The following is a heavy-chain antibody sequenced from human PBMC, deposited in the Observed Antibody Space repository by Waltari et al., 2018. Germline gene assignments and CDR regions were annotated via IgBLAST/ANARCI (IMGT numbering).Heavy chain of an antibody. V-gene: IGHV3-74*01. Sequence: EVQLVESGGGLVQPGGSLRLSCAASGFTFSSYWMHWVRQAPGKGLVWVSRIKSDGSSTSYADSVKGRFTTSRDNAKNTLYLQMNSLRAEDTAVYYCARTLDILTGYNLWGQGTLVTVSS. CDR1: GFTFSSYW. CDR2: IKSDGSST. CDR3: ARTLDILTGYNL. J-gene: IGHJ5*02. D-gene: IGHD3-9*01.